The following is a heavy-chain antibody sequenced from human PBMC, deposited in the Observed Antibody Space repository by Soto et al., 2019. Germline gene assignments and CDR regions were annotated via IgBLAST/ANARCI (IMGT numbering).Heavy chain of an antibody. D-gene: IGHD4-17*01. CDR1: GYSFTSYW. V-gene: IGHV5-10-1*01. CDR3: ARHETLHGDYDY. CDR2: IDPSDSYT. Sequence: PXXSLKISCKGSGYSFTSYWISWVRQMPGKGLEWMGRIDPSDSYTNYSPSFQGHVTISADKSISTAYLQWSSMKAADTAVYYCARHETLHGDYDYWGQGTLVTVSS. J-gene: IGHJ4*02.